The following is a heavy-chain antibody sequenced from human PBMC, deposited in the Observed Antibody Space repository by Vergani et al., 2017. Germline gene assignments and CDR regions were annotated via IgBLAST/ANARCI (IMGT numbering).Heavy chain of an antibody. CDR3: ARDRGSVIRFGDYMDV. V-gene: IGHV1-69*12. CDR1: GGTFSSYA. D-gene: IGHD3-10*01. Sequence: QVQLVQSGAEVKKPGSSVKVSCKASGGTFSSYAISWVRQAPGQGLEWMGGIIPIFGTANYAQQFQGRVTITADESTSTAYMELSSLRSEDTAVYYCARDRGSVIRFGDYMDVWGKGTTVTVSS. CDR2: IIPIFGTA. J-gene: IGHJ6*03.